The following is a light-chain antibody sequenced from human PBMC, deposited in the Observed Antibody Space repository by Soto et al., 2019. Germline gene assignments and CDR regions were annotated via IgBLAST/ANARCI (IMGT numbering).Light chain of an antibody. CDR3: NSDAGSNNFL. CDR2: EVS. J-gene: IGLJ1*01. V-gene: IGLV2-8*01. CDR1: SSDVGGYNY. Sequence: QSALTQPPSASGSPGQSVTISCTGTSSDVGGYNYVSWYQQHPGKAPKLMIYEVSKRPSGVPDRFSGSKSGTTSSLTVSGLEAEDEADYYWNSDAGSNNFLFGTGTKLTVL.